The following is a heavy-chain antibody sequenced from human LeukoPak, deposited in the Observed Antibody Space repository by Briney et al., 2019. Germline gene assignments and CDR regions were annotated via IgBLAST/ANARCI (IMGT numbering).Heavy chain of an antibody. D-gene: IGHD3-22*01. J-gene: IGHJ4*02. CDR3: AGDSSGFYSSFDD. CDR2: ISGSGDST. CDR1: GFTFSNYA. Sequence: GGSLRLSCAASGFTFSNYAMNWVRQAPGKGLEWVSSISGSGDSTYYAGSVKGRFTISRDNSKNTHYLQMNSLRADDTAVYYCAGDSSGFYSSFDDWGQGTRVTVSS. V-gene: IGHV3-23*01.